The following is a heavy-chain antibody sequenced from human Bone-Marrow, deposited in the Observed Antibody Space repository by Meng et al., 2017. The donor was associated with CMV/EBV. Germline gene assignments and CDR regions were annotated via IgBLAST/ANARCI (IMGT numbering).Heavy chain of an antibody. D-gene: IGHD2-8*01. Sequence: SETLSLTCTVSGGSVSSGSYYWGWIRQPPGKGLEWIGSIYYSGSTYYNPSLKSRVTISVDTSKNQFSLKLSSVTAADTAVYYCARQEIVLMVYARWGQGTLVTVSS. V-gene: IGHV4-39*01. J-gene: IGHJ4*02. CDR1: GGSVSSGSYY. CDR2: IYYSGST. CDR3: ARQEIVLMVYAR.